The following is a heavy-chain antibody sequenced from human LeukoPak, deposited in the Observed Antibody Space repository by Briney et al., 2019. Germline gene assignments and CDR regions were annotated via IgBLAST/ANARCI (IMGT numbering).Heavy chain of an antibody. J-gene: IGHJ4*02. CDR1: GFTFSSYA. V-gene: IGHV3-23*01. CDR3: AKSFGRESGYELYCFDF. Sequence: GGSLRLSCAASGFTFSSYAMSWVRQAPGKGLEWVSGINSGGSTNYADSVKGRFTISRDNSQNTLYLQMNSLRAEDTAIYYCAKSFGRESGYELYCFDFWGQGTLVTVSS. CDR2: INSGGST. D-gene: IGHD5-12*01.